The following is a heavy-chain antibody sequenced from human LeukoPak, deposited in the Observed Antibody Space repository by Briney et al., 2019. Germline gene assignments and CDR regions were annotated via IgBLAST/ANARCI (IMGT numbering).Heavy chain of an antibody. CDR2: INTNTGNP. CDR1: GYHFAGPS. J-gene: IGHJ4*02. D-gene: IGHD5-24*01. CDR3: ARDMATIRFDS. V-gene: IGHV7-4-1*02. Sequence: AASVKVSCKGSGYHFAGPSINWVRQAPGQGLEWMGWINTNTGNPTYAQGFTGRFVFSLDTSVSTTYLQINNLQAEDTAVYFCARDMATIRFDSWGQGTLVTASS.